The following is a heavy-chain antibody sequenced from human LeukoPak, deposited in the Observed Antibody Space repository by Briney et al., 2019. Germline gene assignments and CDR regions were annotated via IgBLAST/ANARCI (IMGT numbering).Heavy chain of an antibody. D-gene: IGHD4-17*01. J-gene: IGHJ4*02. CDR1: GGSISSSSYY. CDR3: ARDNGDYVGYYFDY. V-gene: IGHV4-39*07. CDR2: SYYSGST. Sequence: SETLSLTCTVSGGSISSSSYYWGWMPQPPGQGLEWIGSSYYSGSTYYNPSLKSRVTISVDTTKNQFCLKLSSVTAEDTAVYYCARDNGDYVGYYFDYWGQGTLVTVSS.